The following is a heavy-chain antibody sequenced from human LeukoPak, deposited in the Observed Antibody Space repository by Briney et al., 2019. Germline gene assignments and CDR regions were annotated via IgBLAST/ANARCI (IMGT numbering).Heavy chain of an antibody. J-gene: IGHJ4*02. CDR1: GITLSNYV. CDR2: ISDSGGST. V-gene: IGHV3-23*01. Sequence: GGSLRLSCAVSGITLSNYVMSWVRQAPGKGLEWVAGISDSGGSTNYADSVKGRFTISRDNPKSTLYLQMNSLRAEDTAVHFCAKRGVVIRVILVGFHKEAYYFDSWGQGALVTVSS. D-gene: IGHD3-22*01. CDR3: AKRGVVIRVILVGFHKEAYYFDS.